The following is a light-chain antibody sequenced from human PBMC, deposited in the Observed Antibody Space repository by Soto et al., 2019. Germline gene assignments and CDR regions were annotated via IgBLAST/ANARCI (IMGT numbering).Light chain of an antibody. V-gene: IGLV1-44*01. CDR3: AAWDVSLNGLYV. CDR1: SSNIGSSS. J-gene: IGLJ1*01. Sequence: QSVLTQPPSASGTPGQRVTISCSGSSSNIGSSSVNWYQQLPGTAPKLLIYTNNQWPSGVPDRFSGSKSGTSASLAISGLQSEDEAEYYCAAWDVSLNGLYVFGTGTQLTVL. CDR2: TNN.